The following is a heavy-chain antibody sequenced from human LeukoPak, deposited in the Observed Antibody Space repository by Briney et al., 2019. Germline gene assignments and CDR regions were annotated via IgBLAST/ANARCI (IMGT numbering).Heavy chain of an antibody. CDR1: GFTVSSNS. CDR3: AKNRWVRAPFDI. J-gene: IGHJ3*02. Sequence: GGSLRLSCTVSGFTVSSNSMSWVRQAPGKGLEWVSFIYSGSTHYSDSVKGRFTISRDNSKNTLYLQMNSLRAEDTAVYYCAKNRWVRAPFDIWGQGTMVTVSS. D-gene: IGHD3-16*02. CDR2: IYSGST. V-gene: IGHV3-53*01.